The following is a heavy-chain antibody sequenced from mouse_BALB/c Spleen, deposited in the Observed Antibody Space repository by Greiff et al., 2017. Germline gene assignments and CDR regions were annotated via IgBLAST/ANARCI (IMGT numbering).Heavy chain of an antibody. Sequence: EVQLQQSGPELVKPGASVKIPCKASGYTFTDYNMDWVKQSHGKSLEWIGDINPNNGGTIYNQKFKGKATLTVDKSSSTAYMELRSLTSEDTAVYYCARSTIYYDYAIFAYWGQGTLVTVSA. CDR1: GYTFTDYN. CDR2: INPNNGGT. D-gene: IGHD2-4*01. J-gene: IGHJ3*01. CDR3: ARSTIYYDYAIFAY. V-gene: IGHV1-18*01.